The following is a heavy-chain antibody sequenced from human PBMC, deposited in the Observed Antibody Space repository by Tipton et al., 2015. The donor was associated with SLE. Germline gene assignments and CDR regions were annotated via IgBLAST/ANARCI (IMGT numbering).Heavy chain of an antibody. CDR1: GDSISSYY. V-gene: IGHV4-59*01. Sequence: TLSLTCNVSGDSISSYYWSWIRQPPGKGLEWIGYIYYSGGTNYNPSLKSRVTISVDTSKNQFSLKLSSVTAADTAVYYCARAAGQLGAFDIWGQGTMVAVSS. J-gene: IGHJ3*02. CDR2: IYYSGGT. D-gene: IGHD6-13*01. CDR3: ARAAGQLGAFDI.